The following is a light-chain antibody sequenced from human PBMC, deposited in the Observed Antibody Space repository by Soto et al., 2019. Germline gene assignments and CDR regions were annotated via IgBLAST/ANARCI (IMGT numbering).Light chain of an antibody. CDR1: QSLSSSY. CDR2: DAS. V-gene: IGKV3D-20*01. Sequence: EIVLTQSPATLSLSPGERATLSCGASQSLSSSYLAWYQQKPGLAPMLLIFDASSRATGIPDRFSGSGSGTDFTLTISRLEPEDFAVYYCQQYGSSPQNTFGQGTKLEIK. CDR3: QQYGSSPQNT. J-gene: IGKJ2*01.